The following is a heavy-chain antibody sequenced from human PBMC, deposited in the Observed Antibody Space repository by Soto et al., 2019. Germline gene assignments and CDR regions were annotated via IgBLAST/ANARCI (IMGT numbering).Heavy chain of an antibody. CDR1: GYSFTSHW. CDR2: IDPSDSYT. CDR3: ARGDTALSYWYFDL. J-gene: IGHJ2*01. Sequence: EVQLVQSGAEVKKPGESLRSSCKGSGYSFTSHWISWVRQMPGKGLEWMGRIDPSDSYTSYSPSFQGHVTISADKSISTVYLQWSSLKASDTATYYCARGDTALSYWYFDLWGRGTLVTVSS. D-gene: IGHD5-18*01. V-gene: IGHV5-10-1*01.